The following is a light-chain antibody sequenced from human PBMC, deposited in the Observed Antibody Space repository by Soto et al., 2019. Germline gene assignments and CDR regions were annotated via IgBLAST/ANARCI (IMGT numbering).Light chain of an antibody. V-gene: IGLV2-23*02. Sequence: QSVLTQPASVSGSPGQSITISCTGTSSDAGDYNLVSWYHQHPDKAPKVMIHEVSKRPSGVSGRFSGSKSGNTASLTISGLQAEDEADYYCCSYARGNTFVFGTGTKVTVL. J-gene: IGLJ1*01. CDR3: CSYARGNTFV. CDR1: SSDAGDYNL. CDR2: EVS.